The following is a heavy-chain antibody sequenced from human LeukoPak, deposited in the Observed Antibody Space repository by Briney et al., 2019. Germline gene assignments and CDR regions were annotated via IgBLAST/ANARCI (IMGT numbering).Heavy chain of an antibody. Sequence: GGSLRLSCAASGFTFSNAWMNWVRQAPGKGLEWVGRIKSKTDGGTTDYAAPVKGRFTISSDDSKNTLYLQMNSLRAEDTAVYYCARFTSLGATWPYYFDYWGQGTLVTVSS. D-gene: IGHD1-26*01. V-gene: IGHV3-15*01. CDR1: GFTFSNAW. CDR3: ARFTSLGATWPYYFDY. J-gene: IGHJ4*02. CDR2: IKSKTDGGTT.